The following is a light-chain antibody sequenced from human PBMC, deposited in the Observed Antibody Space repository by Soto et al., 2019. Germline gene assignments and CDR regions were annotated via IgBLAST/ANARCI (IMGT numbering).Light chain of an antibody. CDR1: SSDVGGYNY. CDR2: DVS. V-gene: IGLV2-14*01. J-gene: IGLJ2*01. Sequence: QSALTQPASVAGSPGPSFTISFTGTSSDVGGYNYVSWYQQHPGKAPKLMIYDVSNRPSVVSNRFSGSKSGNTASLTISGLQAEDEADYYSSSYTSSSTLEFGGGTKVTGL. CDR3: SSYTSSSTLE.